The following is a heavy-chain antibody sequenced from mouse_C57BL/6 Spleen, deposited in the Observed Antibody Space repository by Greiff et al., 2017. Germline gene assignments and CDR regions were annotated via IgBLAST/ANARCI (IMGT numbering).Heavy chain of an antibody. D-gene: IGHD1-1*01. J-gene: IGHJ4*01. Sequence: EVNVVESGEGLVKPGGSLKLSCAASGFTFSSYAMSWVRQTPEKRLEWVAYISSGGDYIYYADTVKGRFTISRDNARNTLYLQMSSLKSEDTAMYYCTREHGSSFAMDYWGQGASVTVAS. CDR2: ISSGGDYI. V-gene: IGHV5-9-1*02. CDR1: GFTFSSYA. CDR3: TREHGSSFAMDY.